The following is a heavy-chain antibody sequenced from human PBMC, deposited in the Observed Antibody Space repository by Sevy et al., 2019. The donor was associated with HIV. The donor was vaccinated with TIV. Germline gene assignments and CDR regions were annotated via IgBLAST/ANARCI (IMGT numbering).Heavy chain of an antibody. J-gene: IGHJ4*02. CDR2: IWYDATNK. CDR3: VAATVGNYFDY. D-gene: IGHD4-17*01. V-gene: IGHV3-33*01. CDR1: GFTFSDYG. Sequence: GGSLRLSCAASGFTFSDYGMHWVRQAPGKGLEWVSVIWYDATNKYYADSVRGRFTISRDNSKSTLYLQMNSLRAEDTAIYYCVAATVGNYFDYWGQGTLVTVSS.